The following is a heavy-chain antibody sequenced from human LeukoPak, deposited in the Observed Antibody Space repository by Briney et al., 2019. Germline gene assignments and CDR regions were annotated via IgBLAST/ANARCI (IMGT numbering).Heavy chain of an antibody. J-gene: IGHJ4*02. CDR2: ISYDGSNK. CDR1: GFTFSSYG. Sequence: PGGSLRLSCAASGFTFSSYGMHWVRQAPGKGLEWVAVISYDGSNKYYADSVKGRFTISRDNSKNTLYLQMNSLRAEDTAVYYCAKDQGRQWLALTYYFDYWGQGTLVTVSS. CDR3: AKDQGRQWLALTYYFDY. V-gene: IGHV3-30*18. D-gene: IGHD6-19*01.